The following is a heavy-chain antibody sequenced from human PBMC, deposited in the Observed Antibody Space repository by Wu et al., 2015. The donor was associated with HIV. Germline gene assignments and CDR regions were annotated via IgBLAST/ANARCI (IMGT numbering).Heavy chain of an antibody. J-gene: IGHJ4*02. CDR3: ARDIVVMVAATIPLDY. Sequence: QVQLVQSGAEVKKPGASVKVSCKASGYTFTSYGISWVRQAPGQGLEWMGWISAYNGNTKYAQKLQGRVTMTTDTSTSTAYMELRSLRSDDTAVLYCARDIVVMVAATIPLDYWGQGTLLTVSS. CDR2: ISAYNGNT. D-gene: IGHD2-15*01. V-gene: IGHV1-18*01. CDR1: GYTFTSYG.